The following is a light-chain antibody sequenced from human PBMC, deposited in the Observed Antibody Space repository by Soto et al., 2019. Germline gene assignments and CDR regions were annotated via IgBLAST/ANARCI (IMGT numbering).Light chain of an antibody. CDR1: SSDVGGYNY. CDR3: SSYAGSNKYVV. Sequence: QSVLTQPPSASGSPGQSVTISCTGTSSDVGGYNYVSWYQQHPGKAPKLMIYEVNKRPSGVPDRFSGSKSGNTASLTVSGLQADDEADYYCSSYAGSNKYVVFGGGTKLTVL. V-gene: IGLV2-8*01. CDR2: EVN. J-gene: IGLJ2*01.